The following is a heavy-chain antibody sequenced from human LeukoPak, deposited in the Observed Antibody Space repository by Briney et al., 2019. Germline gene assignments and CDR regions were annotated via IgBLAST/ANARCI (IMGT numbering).Heavy chain of an antibody. CDR2: VSGSGGST. Sequence: GGSLRLSCAASGFTVSSYAMSWVRQAPGKWLVWVSTVSGSGGSTDYGDSVKGRFTISRDNSKNTLYLQMSSLRAEDTAVYYCAKGLPRDRDGAANFDYWGQGTLVTVCS. D-gene: IGHD3-22*01. CDR1: GFTVSSYA. V-gene: IGHV3-23*01. CDR3: AKGLPRDRDGAANFDY. J-gene: IGHJ4*02.